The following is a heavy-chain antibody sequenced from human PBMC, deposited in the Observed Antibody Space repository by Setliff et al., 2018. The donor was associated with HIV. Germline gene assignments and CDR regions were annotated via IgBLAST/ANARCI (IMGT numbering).Heavy chain of an antibody. CDR1: GFTFSDYG. D-gene: IGHD3-22*01. J-gene: IGHJ6*02. V-gene: IGHV3-7*01. CDR2: ILPDGNEK. CDR3: ARGGSGYYYYYYGMDV. Sequence: GGSLRLSCAASGFTFSDYGMHWVRQAPGKGLEWVANILPDGNEKHYVDSVKGRFTISRDNAKNSLYLQMNSLRAEDTAVYYCARGGSGYYYYYYGMDVWGQGTTVTVSS.